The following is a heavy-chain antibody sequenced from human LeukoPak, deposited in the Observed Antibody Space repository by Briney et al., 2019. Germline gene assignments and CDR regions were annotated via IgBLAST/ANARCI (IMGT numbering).Heavy chain of an antibody. CDR1: GGSISSGSYY. CDR3: AREGIAARRHHYYYMDV. D-gene: IGHD6-6*01. Sequence: SETLSLTCTVSGGSISSGSYYWSWIRQPAGKGLEWIGRIYTSGSTNYNPSLKSRVTISVDTSKNQFSLKLSSVTAADTAVYYCAREGIAARRHHYYYMDVWGKGTTVTVSS. CDR2: IYTSGST. J-gene: IGHJ6*03. V-gene: IGHV4-61*02.